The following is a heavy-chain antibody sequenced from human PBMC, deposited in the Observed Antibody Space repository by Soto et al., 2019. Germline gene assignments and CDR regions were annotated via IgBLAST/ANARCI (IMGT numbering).Heavy chain of an antibody. CDR2: IYNSGNT. CDR1: GRSISGNY. V-gene: IGHV4-4*07. Sequence: SETLSLTCTVAGRSISGNYWSWIRQPAGKGLEWIGRIYNSGNTNYNPSLKSRVTMSVDTSKNQFSLKLTSVTAADTAVYYCARGPQGSGWYAVDYWGQGTLVTVSS. J-gene: IGHJ4*02. CDR3: ARGPQGSGWYAVDY. D-gene: IGHD6-19*01.